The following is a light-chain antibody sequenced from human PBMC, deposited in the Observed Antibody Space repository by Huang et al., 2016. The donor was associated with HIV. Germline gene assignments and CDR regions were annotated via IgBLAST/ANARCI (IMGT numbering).Light chain of an antibody. Sequence: AIRITQSPSSVSASTGDRVTITCRASQGISSYLAWYQQKPGKAPKLLIYAASTLQSGAPSRFSGSGSGTDFTLTICCLQSEDFATYYCQQYYSYPYTFGQGTKLEIK. V-gene: IGKV1-8*01. CDR3: QQYYSYPYT. CDR1: QGISSY. J-gene: IGKJ2*01. CDR2: AAS.